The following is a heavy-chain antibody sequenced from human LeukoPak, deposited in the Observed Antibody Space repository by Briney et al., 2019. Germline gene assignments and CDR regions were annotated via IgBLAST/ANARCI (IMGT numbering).Heavy chain of an antibody. D-gene: IGHD6-19*01. Sequence: RINPNGGDTNYAQKFQGRVTMTRDTSINTAYMELSRLRSDDTAVYYCARDLSASVADFDYWGQGTLVTVSS. J-gene: IGHJ4*02. V-gene: IGHV1-2*06. CDR3: ARDLSASVADFDY. CDR2: INPNGGDT.